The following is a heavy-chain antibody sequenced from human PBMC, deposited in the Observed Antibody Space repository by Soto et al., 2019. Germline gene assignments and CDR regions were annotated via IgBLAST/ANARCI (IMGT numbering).Heavy chain of an antibody. CDR1: GFSLSTSGVG. CDR2: IYWDDDK. D-gene: IGHD4-4*01. V-gene: IGHV2-5*02. J-gene: IGHJ4*02. Sequence: SGPTLVNPTQTLTLTCTFSGFSLSTSGVGVGWIRQPPGKALEWLALIYWDDDKRYSPSLKSRLTITKDTSKNQVVLTMTNMDPVDTATYYCARVNPWDYSKYPLPLPQFDYWGQGTLVTVSS. CDR3: ARVNPWDYSKYPLPLPQFDY.